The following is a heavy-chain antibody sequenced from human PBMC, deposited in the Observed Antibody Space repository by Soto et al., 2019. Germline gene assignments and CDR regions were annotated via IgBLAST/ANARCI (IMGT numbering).Heavy chain of an antibody. CDR3: ATRVVAATGNFDY. Sequence: WETLSLTCAVYGGSFSGYYWSWIRQPPGKGLEWIGEINHSGSTNYNPSLKSRVTISVDTSKNQFSLKLSSVTAADTAVYYCATRVVAATGNFDYWGQGTLVTVSS. V-gene: IGHV4-34*01. J-gene: IGHJ4*02. CDR2: INHSGST. D-gene: IGHD2-15*01. CDR1: GGSFSGYY.